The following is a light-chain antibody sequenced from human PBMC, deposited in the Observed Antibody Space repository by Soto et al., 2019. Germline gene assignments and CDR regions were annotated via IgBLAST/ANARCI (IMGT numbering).Light chain of an antibody. Sequence: QSALTQPPSASATPGQRVIISCSGSSSNIGKNAVKWYQQFPGTAPKLLIHSDDQRPSGVPGRFSGSKSGTSASLTISGLQSEDEAHYYCGEWDDSLSGLVFGGGTQLTV. CDR2: SDD. J-gene: IGLJ3*02. V-gene: IGLV1-44*01. CDR1: SSNIGKNA. CDR3: GEWDDSLSGLV.